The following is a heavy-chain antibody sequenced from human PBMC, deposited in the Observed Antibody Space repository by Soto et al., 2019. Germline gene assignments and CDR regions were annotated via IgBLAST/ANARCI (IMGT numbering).Heavy chain of an antibody. D-gene: IGHD1-26*01. V-gene: IGHV3-23*01. J-gene: IGHJ4*02. Sequence: HPVGSLRLSCAASGFTFSSYAMSWVRQAPGKGLEWVSAISGSGGSTYYADSVKGRFTISRDNSKNTLYLQMNSLRAEDTAVYYCAKAPTAYSGSSHFDYWGQGTLVTVSS. CDR1: GFTFSSYA. CDR3: AKAPTAYSGSSHFDY. CDR2: ISGSGGST.